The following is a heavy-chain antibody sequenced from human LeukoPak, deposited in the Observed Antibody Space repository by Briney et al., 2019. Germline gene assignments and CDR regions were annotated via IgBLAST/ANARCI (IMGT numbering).Heavy chain of an antibody. CDR2: ISYDGSNK. CDR1: GFTVSSYA. V-gene: IGHV3-30-3*01. D-gene: IGHD2-15*01. Sequence: PGRSLRLSCAASGFTVSSYAIHWVRQAPGKGLGWVAVISYDGSNKYYADSVKGRFTISRDNSKNTLYLQMNSLRAEDTAVYYCTVWGIVVVVAAKVPGNWGQGTLVTVSS. J-gene: IGHJ4*02. CDR3: TVWGIVVVVAAKVPGN.